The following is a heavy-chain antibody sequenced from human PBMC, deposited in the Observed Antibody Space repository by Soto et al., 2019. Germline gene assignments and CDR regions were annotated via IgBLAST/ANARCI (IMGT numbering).Heavy chain of an antibody. CDR1: GGSISSSNS. J-gene: IGHJ6*02. V-gene: IGHV4-4*02. CDR2: IYHSGST. Sequence: PSETLSLTCAVSGGSISSSNSWSWVRQPPGKGLEWIGEIYHSGSTNYNPSLKSRVTISVDKSRNQFSLKLSSVTAADTAVYYCARVIVVVPAALNSPSDYYGMDVWGQGTTVTVSS. CDR3: ARVIVVVPAALNSPSDYYGMDV. D-gene: IGHD2-2*01.